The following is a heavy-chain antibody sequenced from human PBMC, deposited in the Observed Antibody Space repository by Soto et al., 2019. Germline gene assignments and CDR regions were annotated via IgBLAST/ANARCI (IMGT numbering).Heavy chain of an antibody. Sequence: EVQLLESGGGLVQPGGSLRLSCAASGFTFSSYGMTWVRQAPGKGLEWVSFSSATGAGTYYADSVKGRFTISRDNYKNTLYLQMTSLRDDATAVYYCAKDRRAGGNYGFYSDFWGQGALVIVSS. V-gene: IGHV3-23*01. D-gene: IGHD1-7*01. CDR1: GFTFSSYG. CDR2: SSATGAGT. CDR3: AKDRRAGGNYGFYSDF. J-gene: IGHJ4*02.